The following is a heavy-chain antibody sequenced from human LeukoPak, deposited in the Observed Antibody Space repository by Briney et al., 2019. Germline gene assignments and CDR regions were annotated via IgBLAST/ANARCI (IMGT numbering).Heavy chain of an antibody. D-gene: IGHD2-2*02. CDR1: GYTFTSYD. CDR3: ARDRESGYCSSTSCYTGSGFDP. J-gene: IGHJ5*02. CDR2: VNPNSGNT. V-gene: IGHV1-8*01. Sequence: ASVKVSCKASGYTFTSYDINWVRQATGQGLEWMGWVNPNSGNTGYAQKFQGRVTMTRNTSISTAYMELSSLRSEDTAVYYCARDRESGYCSSTSCYTGSGFDPWGQGTLVTVSS.